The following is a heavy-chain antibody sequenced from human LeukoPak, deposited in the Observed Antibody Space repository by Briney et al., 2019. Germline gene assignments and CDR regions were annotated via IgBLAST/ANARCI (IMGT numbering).Heavy chain of an antibody. CDR3: ARGDIDH. V-gene: IGHV1-46*01. J-gene: IGHJ4*02. Sequence: ASVKVSCKASGYTLSSSYMHWVRQAPGQGLEWMGGVNPSDNSRTYAQKFQGRVTMTRDRSTSTFYIDLSSLRSDDTAVYYCARGDIDHWGQGTLVTVSS. CDR1: GYTLSSSY. CDR2: VNPSDNSR.